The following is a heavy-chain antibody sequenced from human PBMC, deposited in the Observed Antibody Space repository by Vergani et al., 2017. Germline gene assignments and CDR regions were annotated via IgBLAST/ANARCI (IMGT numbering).Heavy chain of an antibody. CDR1: GFTFSNAW. CDR3: CRNADLDL. V-gene: IGHV3-15*01. Sequence: EVQLVEFGGGLVEPGGSLRLSCVASGFTFSNAWMNWVRQAPGRGLELVGRIKRKTDGGTTDYATSVKGRFTISRDDSKSTLYLQMNSLKTEDTALDYCCRNADLDLWGQGTLVTVSS. CDR2: IKRKTDGGTT. J-gene: IGHJ4*02. D-gene: IGHD4-11*01.